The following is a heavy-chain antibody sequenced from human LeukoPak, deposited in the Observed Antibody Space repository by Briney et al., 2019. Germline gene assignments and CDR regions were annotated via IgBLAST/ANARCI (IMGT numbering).Heavy chain of an antibody. D-gene: IGHD2-2*01. V-gene: IGHV3-23*01. Sequence: GGSLRLSCAASGFTFSSYAMSWVRQAPGKGLEWVSAISGSGGSTYCADSVRGRFTISRDNSKNTLHLHMNSLRAEDTAVYYCAKDWIVVVPAAIHRENYYYYGMDVWGQGTTVTVSS. CDR2: ISGSGGST. CDR3: AKDWIVVVPAAIHRENYYYYGMDV. CDR1: GFTFSSYA. J-gene: IGHJ6*02.